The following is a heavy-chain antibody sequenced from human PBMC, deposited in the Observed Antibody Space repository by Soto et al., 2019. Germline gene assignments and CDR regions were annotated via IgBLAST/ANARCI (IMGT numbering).Heavy chain of an antibody. CDR1: GGSFSGYY. Sequence: SETLSLTCAVYGGSFSGYYWSWIRQPPGKGLEWIGEINHSGSTNYNPSLKSRVTISVDTSKNQFSLKLSSVTAAGTAVYYCARGSLVLRYFDWLSFPKGFQHWGQGTLVTVSS. J-gene: IGHJ1*01. V-gene: IGHV4-34*01. D-gene: IGHD3-9*01. CDR2: INHSGST. CDR3: ARGSLVLRYFDWLSFPKGFQH.